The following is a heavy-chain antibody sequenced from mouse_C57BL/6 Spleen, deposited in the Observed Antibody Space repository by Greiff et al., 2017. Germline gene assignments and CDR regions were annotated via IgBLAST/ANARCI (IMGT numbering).Heavy chain of an antibody. D-gene: IGHD1-1*01. CDR3: ARDDGTSYGYFDV. V-gene: IGHV5-17*01. CDR2: ISSGSSTS. J-gene: IGHJ1*03. Sequence: EVQLVESGGGLVKPGGSLKLSCAASGFTFSDYGMHWVRQAPEKGLEWVAYISSGSSTSYYADTVKGRFTISRDNAKNTLFLQMTSLRSEDTAMYYCARDDGTSYGYFDVWGTGTTVTVSS. CDR1: GFTFSDYG.